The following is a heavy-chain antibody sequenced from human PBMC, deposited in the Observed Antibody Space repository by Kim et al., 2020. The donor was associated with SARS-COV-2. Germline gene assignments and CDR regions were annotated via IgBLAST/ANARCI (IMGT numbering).Heavy chain of an antibody. CDR2: INHSGST. J-gene: IGHJ4*02. D-gene: IGHD3-10*01. Sequence: SETLSLTCAVYGGSFSGYYWSWIRQPPGKGLEWIGEINHSGSTNYNPSLKSRVTISVDTSKNQFSLKLSSVTAADTAVYYCARGDRKVTYYYGSGSYPLDYWGQGTLVTVSS. V-gene: IGHV4-34*01. CDR3: ARGDRKVTYYYGSGSYPLDY. CDR1: GGSFSGYY.